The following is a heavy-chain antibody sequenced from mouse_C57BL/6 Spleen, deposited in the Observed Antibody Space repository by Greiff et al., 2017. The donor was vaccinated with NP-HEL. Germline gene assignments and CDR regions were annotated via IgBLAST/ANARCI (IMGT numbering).Heavy chain of an antibody. CDR3: TKNYYGSSGFAY. CDR2: IDPENGDT. J-gene: IGHJ3*01. Sequence: EVNVVESGAELVRPGASVKLSCTASGFNIKDDYMHWVKQRPEQGLEWIGWIDPENGDTEYDSKFQGKATITADTSSNTAYLQLSSLTSEDTAVYYCTKNYYGSSGFAYWGQGTLVTVSA. V-gene: IGHV14-4*01. D-gene: IGHD1-1*01. CDR1: GFNIKDDY.